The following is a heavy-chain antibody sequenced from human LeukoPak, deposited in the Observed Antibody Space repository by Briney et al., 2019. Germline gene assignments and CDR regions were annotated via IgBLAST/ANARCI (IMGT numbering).Heavy chain of an antibody. CDR2: ISGSGGST. CDR3: AKDLRFLSTTSNWFDP. CDR1: GFTFSSYA. D-gene: IGHD2-2*01. J-gene: IGHJ5*02. Sequence: GGSLRLSCAASGFTFSSYAMSWVRQAPGKGLEWVSAISGSGGSTYYADSVKGRFTISRDNSKNTLYLQMNSLRAEDTAVYYCAKDLRFLSTTSNWFDPWGQGTLVTVSS. V-gene: IGHV3-23*01.